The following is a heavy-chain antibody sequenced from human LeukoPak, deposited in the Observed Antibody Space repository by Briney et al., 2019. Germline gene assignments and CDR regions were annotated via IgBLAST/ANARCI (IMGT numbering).Heavy chain of an antibody. CDR3: ARVPRTTVVEAFDI. Sequence: GGSLRLSCAASGFTFSSYGMHWVRQAPGQGLEWMGWINPNSGDTNYAQKFQGRVTMARDTSISTAYMELSRLRSDDTAVYYCARVPRTTVVEAFDIWGQGTMVTVSS. CDR2: INPNSGDT. V-gene: IGHV1-2*02. CDR1: GFTFSSYG. D-gene: IGHD4-23*01. J-gene: IGHJ3*02.